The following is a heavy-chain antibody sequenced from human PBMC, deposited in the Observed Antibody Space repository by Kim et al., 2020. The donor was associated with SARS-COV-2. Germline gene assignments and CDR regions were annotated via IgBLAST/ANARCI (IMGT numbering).Heavy chain of an antibody. CDR3: AKGAIFGVVIIGYYFDY. V-gene: IGHV3-23*01. Sequence: GGSLRLSCAASGFTFSSYAMSWVRQAPGKGLEWVSAISGSGGSTYYADSVKGRFTISRDNSKNTLYLQMNSLRAEDTAVYYCAKGAIFGVVIIGYYFDYWGQGTLVTVSS. CDR2: ISGSGGST. CDR1: GFTFSSYA. D-gene: IGHD3-3*01. J-gene: IGHJ4*02.